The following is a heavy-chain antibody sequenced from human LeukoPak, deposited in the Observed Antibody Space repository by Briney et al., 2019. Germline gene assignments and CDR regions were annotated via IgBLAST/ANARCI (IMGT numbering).Heavy chain of an antibody. J-gene: IGHJ5*02. Sequence: SETLSLTCTVSNGSISSDTYFWGWLRQPAGTGLEWLGRMASSGIITYSPSLKSRCTISIDTSRNQFSMNLNSVTAADTAVYYCARDYGSGNWFDPWGQGTLVTVSS. CDR2: MASSGII. V-gene: IGHV4-61*02. CDR1: NGSISSDTYF. CDR3: ARDYGSGNWFDP. D-gene: IGHD3-10*01.